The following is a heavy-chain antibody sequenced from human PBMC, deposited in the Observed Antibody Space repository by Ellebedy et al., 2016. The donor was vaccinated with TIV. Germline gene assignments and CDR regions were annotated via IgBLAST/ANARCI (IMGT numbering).Heavy chain of an antibody. Sequence: GESLKISCAASGFNFGGHAMKWVRQAPGKGLEWVSSIGSSAYTTHYADSVKGRFTISRDNSRNTLFLQMNSLRVEDTALYYCTKGGGDYYWAPRDYWGQGTLATVSS. CDR1: GFNFGGHA. J-gene: IGHJ4*02. V-gene: IGHV3-23*01. CDR3: TKGGGDYYWAPRDY. CDR2: IGSSAYTT. D-gene: IGHD2-21*01.